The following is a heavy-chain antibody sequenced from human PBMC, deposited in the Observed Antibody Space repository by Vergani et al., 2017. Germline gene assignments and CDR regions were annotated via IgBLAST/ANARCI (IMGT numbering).Heavy chain of an antibody. CDR3: ARDRGIVGATTGGMDV. V-gene: IGHV4-59*11. J-gene: IGHJ6*02. Sequence: QVQLQESGPGLVKPSETLALTCTVSGGSISSHYWSWIRQPPGKGLEWFGYIYYSGSTNYNPSLKSRVTISVDTSKNQFSLKLSSVTAADTAVYYCARDRGIVGATTGGMDVWGQGTTVTVSS. CDR1: GGSISSHY. CDR2: IYYSGST. D-gene: IGHD1-26*01.